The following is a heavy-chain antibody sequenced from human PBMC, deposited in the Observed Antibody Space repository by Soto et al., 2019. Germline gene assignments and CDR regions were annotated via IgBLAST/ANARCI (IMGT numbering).Heavy chain of an antibody. CDR3: AKGRGGSGSLTPRVDF. V-gene: IGHV3-23*01. CDR2: FSGGGDTT. Sequence: EVQLLESGGGLVQPGGSLRLSCAASGFTFNNYAMTWVRQAPGKGLERVSAFSGGGDTTSYADSVKGRFTVSRDGSKNPLYRPMTSLRAEDTALYYCAKGRGGSGSLTPRVDFWGQGTLVTVPS. J-gene: IGHJ4*02. D-gene: IGHD3-10*01. CDR1: GFTFNNYA.